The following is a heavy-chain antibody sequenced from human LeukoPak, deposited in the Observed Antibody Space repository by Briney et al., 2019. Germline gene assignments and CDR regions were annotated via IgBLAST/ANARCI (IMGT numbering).Heavy chain of an antibody. V-gene: IGHV4-38-2*02. CDR3: AREVVVSMNIDY. CDR2: IYHSGST. J-gene: IGHJ4*02. Sequence: SETLSLTCAVSGYSISSCYYWGWIRQPPGKGLEWIGSIYHSGSTYYNPSLKSRVTISVDTSKNQFSLKLSSVTAADTAVYYCAREVVVSMNIDYWGQGTLVTVSS. D-gene: IGHD2-21*01. CDR1: GYSISSCYY.